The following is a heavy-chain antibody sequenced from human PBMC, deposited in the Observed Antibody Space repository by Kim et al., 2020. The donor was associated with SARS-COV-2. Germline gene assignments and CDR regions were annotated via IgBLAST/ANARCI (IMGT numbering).Heavy chain of an antibody. CDR3: ARNRRIQLWFDP. V-gene: IGHV4-59*01. Sequence: NYNPSLKSRVTISVDTSKNQFSLKLSSVTAADTAVYYCARNRRIQLWFDPWGQGTLVTVSS. J-gene: IGHJ5*02. D-gene: IGHD5-18*01.